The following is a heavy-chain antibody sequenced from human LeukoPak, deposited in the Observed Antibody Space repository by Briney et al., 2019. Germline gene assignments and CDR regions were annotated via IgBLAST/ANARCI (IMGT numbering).Heavy chain of an antibody. V-gene: IGHV1-18*01. CDR3: AREGHDYGDNTPDY. CDR1: GYIFRNYG. CDR2: VSPYNDNT. D-gene: IGHD4-17*01. J-gene: IGHJ4*02. Sequence: ASVKVSCKASGYIFRNYGILWVRQAPGQGLEWMGWVSPYNDNTNYAQNFQGRVTMTTDTSTNLAYMELRSLRYDDTAVYYCAREGHDYGDNTPDYWGRGTLVTVSS.